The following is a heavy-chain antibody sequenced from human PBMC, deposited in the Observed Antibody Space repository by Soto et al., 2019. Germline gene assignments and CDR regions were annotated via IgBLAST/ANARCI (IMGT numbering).Heavy chain of an antibody. CDR2: ISYDGSNK. V-gene: IGHV3-30*18. CDR1: GFTFSSYG. D-gene: IGHD3-10*01. J-gene: IGHJ6*02. CDR3: AKELLSSEYGMDV. Sequence: GGSLRLSCAASGFTFSSYGMHWVRQAPGKGLEWVAVISYDGSNKYYADSVKGRFTISRDNSKNTLYLQMNSLRAEDTAVYYCAKELLSSEYGMDVWGQGTTVTVSS.